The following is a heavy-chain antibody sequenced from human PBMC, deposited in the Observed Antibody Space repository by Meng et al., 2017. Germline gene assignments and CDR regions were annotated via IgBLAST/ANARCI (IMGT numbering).Heavy chain of an antibody. CDR1: GGTFSSYA. D-gene: IGHD4-17*01. CDR3: ARDYGDYAWIAKRWFDP. CDR2: IIPIFGTA. V-gene: IGHV1-69*01. Sequence: GQLVGFGAGVKKPGSSVKLSCKASGGTFSSYAISWVRQAPGQGLEWMGGIIPIFGTANYAQKFQGRVTITADESTSTAYMELSSLRSEDTAVYYCARDYGDYAWIAKRWFDPWGQGTLVTVSS. J-gene: IGHJ5*02.